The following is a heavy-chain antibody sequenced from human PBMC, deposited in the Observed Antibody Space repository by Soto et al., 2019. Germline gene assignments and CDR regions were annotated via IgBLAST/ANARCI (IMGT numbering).Heavy chain of an antibody. Sequence: QLQLQESGPGLVKPSETLSLTCTVSGGSISSSSYYWGWIRQPPGKGLEWIGSIYYSGRTYYNPSLTSRVPISVDTSKNQFSLKLSSVTAADTAVYYCARHFPHGGGSSSVRRYFDYWGQGTLVTVSS. D-gene: IGHD6-6*01. CDR2: IYYSGRT. V-gene: IGHV4-39*01. CDR1: GGSISSSSYY. J-gene: IGHJ4*02. CDR3: ARHFPHGGGSSSVRRYFDY.